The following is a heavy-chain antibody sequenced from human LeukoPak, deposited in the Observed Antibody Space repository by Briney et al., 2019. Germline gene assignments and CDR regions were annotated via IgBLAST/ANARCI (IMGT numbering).Heavy chain of an antibody. J-gene: IGHJ4*02. V-gene: IGHV3-74*01. CDR3: RYYDNSAQPTAFDS. CDR1: GFTFSSYW. Sequence: GGSLRLSCAASGFTFSSYWMHWVRQAPGKGLVWVSRINSDGSSTSYADFVKGRFIISRDNAKNTLFLQMNSLRAEDTAVYFCRYYDNSAQPTAFDSWGQGTLVSVSS. CDR2: INSDGSST. D-gene: IGHD3-22*01.